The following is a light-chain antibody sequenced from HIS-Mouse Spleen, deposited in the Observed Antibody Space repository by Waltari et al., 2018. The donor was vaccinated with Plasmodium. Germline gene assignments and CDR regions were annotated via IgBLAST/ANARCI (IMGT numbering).Light chain of an antibody. J-gene: IGLJ2*01. CDR1: SSDVGGYNY. V-gene: IGLV2-8*01. CDR3: SAYAGSNNLV. CDR2: EGS. Sequence: QSALTQPPSASGSPGQSVTISCTGTSSDVGGYNYVSWYQPHPGKAPKLIIYEGSKRPSGVPDRFSGSKSGNTAALTVSGLQAEDEADYYCSAYAGSNNLVFGGGTKLTVL.